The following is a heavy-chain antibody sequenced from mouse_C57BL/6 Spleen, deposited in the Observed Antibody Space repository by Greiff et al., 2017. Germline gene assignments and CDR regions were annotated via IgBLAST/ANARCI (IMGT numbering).Heavy chain of an antibody. D-gene: IGHD1-2*01. J-gene: IGHJ4*01. Sequence: QVQLKQPGAELVRPGSSVKLSCKASGYTFTSYWMHWVKQRPIQGLEWIGNIDPSDSETHYNQKFKDKATVTVDKSSSTAYMQLSSLTSEDSAVYYCARSADYYAMDYWGQGTSVTVSS. V-gene: IGHV1-52*01. CDR2: IDPSDSET. CDR3: ARSADYYAMDY. CDR1: GYTFTSYW.